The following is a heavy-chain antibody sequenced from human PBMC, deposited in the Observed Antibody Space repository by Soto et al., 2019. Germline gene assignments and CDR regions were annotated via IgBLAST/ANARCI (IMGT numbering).Heavy chain of an antibody. CDR2: ISGSGGST. D-gene: IGHD2-2*02. J-gene: IGHJ4*02. CDR1: GFTFSTYA. V-gene: IGHV3-23*01. Sequence: GWSLRLSCAASGFTFSTYAMTLVRQAPGKGLEWVSGISGSGGSTYYADSVKGRFTISRENSNNTLYLQMNSLRAEDTAVYYCAKGRYRYFDCWGQGTLVTVSS. CDR3: AKGRYRYFDC.